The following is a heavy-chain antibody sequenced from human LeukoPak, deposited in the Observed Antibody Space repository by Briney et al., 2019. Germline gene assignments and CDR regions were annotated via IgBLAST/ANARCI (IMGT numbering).Heavy chain of an antibody. D-gene: IGHD4-17*01. Sequence: GGSLRLSCAASGFTFSSYSMNWVRQAPGKGLEWVSYISSSSSTIYYADSVKGRFTISRDNAKNSLYLQMNSLRAEDTAVCYCARDRLDPLDLYGDWDAFDIWGQGTMVTVSS. V-gene: IGHV3-48*01. CDR1: GFTFSSYS. J-gene: IGHJ3*02. CDR2: ISSSSSTI. CDR3: ARDRLDPLDLYGDWDAFDI.